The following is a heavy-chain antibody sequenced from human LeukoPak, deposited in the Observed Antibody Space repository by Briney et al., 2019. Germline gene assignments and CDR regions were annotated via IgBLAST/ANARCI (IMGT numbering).Heavy chain of an antibody. D-gene: IGHD2-8*02. CDR1: GFTFSTYS. CDR2: ISSGGSYI. Sequence: GGSLRLSCAASGFTFSTYSMNWVRQAPGKGLEWVSSISSGGSYIYYADSVKGRFTISRDNSRNTLYLQMDSLRAEDTAVYYCVGGVNWFDPWGQGTLVTVSS. CDR3: VGGVNWFDP. J-gene: IGHJ5*02. V-gene: IGHV3-21*04.